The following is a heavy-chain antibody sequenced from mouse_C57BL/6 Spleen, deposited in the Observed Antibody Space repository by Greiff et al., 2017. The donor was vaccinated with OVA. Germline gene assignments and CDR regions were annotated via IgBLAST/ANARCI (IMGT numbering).Heavy chain of an antibody. J-gene: IGHJ2*01. CDR3: AINYGESYYFDY. Sequence: QVHVKQPGAELVKPGASVKVSCKASGYTFTSYWMHWVKQRPGQGLEWIGRIHPSDSDTNYNQKFKGKATLTVDKSSSTAYMQLSSLTSEDSAVYYCAINYGESYYFDYWGQGTTLTVSS. CDR2: IHPSDSDT. CDR1: GYTFTSYW. V-gene: IGHV1-74*01. D-gene: IGHD2-4*01.